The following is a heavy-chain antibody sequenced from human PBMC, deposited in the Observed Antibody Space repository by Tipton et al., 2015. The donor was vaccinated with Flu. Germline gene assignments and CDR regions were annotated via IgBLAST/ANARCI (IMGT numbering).Heavy chain of an antibody. CDR2: INHSGTT. CDR1: GYSISTGYY. V-gene: IGHV4-38-2*01. J-gene: IGHJ4*02. D-gene: IGHD1-1*01. Sequence: TLSLTCVVSGYSISTGYYWGWIRQPPGKGLEWIGEINHSGTTNYNPSLKSRVTVSVDTSKNQFSLKLRSVTAADTAVYYCARGTGDADTYFDSWGQGTLVTVSS. CDR3: ARGTGDADTYFDS.